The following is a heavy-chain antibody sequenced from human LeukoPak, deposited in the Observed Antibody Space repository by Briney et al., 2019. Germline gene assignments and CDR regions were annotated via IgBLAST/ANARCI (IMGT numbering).Heavy chain of an antibody. Sequence: SVKVSCKASGGTFSSYAISWVRQAPGQGLEWMGGIITIFGTANYAQKFQGRVTITADKSTSTPYMELSSLRSEDTAVYYCAREADSGYDPYYYYYYYMDVWGKGTTVTVSS. V-gene: IGHV1-69*06. D-gene: IGHD5-12*01. J-gene: IGHJ6*03. CDR2: IITIFGTA. CDR3: AREADSGYDPYYYYYYYMDV. CDR1: GGTFSSYA.